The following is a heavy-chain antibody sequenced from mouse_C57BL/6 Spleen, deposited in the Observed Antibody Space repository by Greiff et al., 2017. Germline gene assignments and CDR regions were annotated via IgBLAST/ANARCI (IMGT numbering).Heavy chain of an antibody. Sequence: VQLQQPGAELVMPGASVKLSCKASGYTFTSYWMHWVKQRPGQGLEWIGEIDPSDSSTNYNQKFKGKSTLTVDKSSSTAYMQLSSLTSEDSAVYYCARGDGSSFFAYWGQGTLVTVSA. V-gene: IGHV1-69*01. CDR2: IDPSDSST. CDR3: ARGDGSSFFAY. J-gene: IGHJ3*01. CDR1: GYTFTSYW. D-gene: IGHD1-1*01.